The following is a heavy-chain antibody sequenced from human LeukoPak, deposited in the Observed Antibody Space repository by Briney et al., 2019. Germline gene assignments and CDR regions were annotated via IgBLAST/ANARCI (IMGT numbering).Heavy chain of an antibody. J-gene: IGHJ3*02. CDR1: GGSIINSNW. Sequence: SETLSLTCAVSGGSIINSNWWSWVRQPPGKGLEWIGEIDHSGSTSYNPSLKSRVTMSVDRSQNQFSLRLSTVTAADTAVYYCARGPRYCSGGSCYAFDIWGQGTMVTVSS. D-gene: IGHD2-15*01. V-gene: IGHV4-4*02. CDR3: ARGPRYCSGGSCYAFDI. CDR2: IDHSGST.